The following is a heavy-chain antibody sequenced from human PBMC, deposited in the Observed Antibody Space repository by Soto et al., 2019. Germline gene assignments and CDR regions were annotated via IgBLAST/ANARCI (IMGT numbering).Heavy chain of an antibody. Sequence: QVQLVQSGAEVKKPGSSVKVSCKASGGTFSSHVFNWVRQAPGQGLEWMGGIMPIIGTANYAQKVQGRVTITADESTSTAYMELSSLRSEDTAVYYCARALEFRDGNISHLDYWGQGTLVTVSS. J-gene: IGHJ4*02. CDR2: IMPIIGTA. CDR1: GGTFSSHV. V-gene: IGHV1-69*01. CDR3: ARALEFRDGNISHLDY. D-gene: IGHD3-10*01.